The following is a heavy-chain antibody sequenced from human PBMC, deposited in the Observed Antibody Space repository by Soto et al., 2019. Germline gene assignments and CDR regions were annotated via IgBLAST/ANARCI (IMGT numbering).Heavy chain of an antibody. D-gene: IGHD6-6*01. Sequence: GASVKVSCKASGYTFTSYGISWVRQAPGQGLEWMGWISAYNGKTNYAQKLQGRVTMTTDTSTSTACMELRSLRSDDTAVYYCARSDYSSSLGGMDVWGQGTTVTVSS. V-gene: IGHV1-18*01. CDR2: ISAYNGKT. J-gene: IGHJ6*02. CDR1: GYTFTSYG. CDR3: ARSDYSSSLGGMDV.